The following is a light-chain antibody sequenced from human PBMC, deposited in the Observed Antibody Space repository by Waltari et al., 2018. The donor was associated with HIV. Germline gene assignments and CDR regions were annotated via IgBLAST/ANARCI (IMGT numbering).Light chain of an antibody. J-gene: IGLJ3*02. CDR1: NSNLGINY. Sequence: QSVLTPPPSASGTPGQRVTIYCSGSNSNLGINYVYWYQQLPGTAPKLLIFWDNQRPSGVPGRFSGSKSGTSASLAISGLRSEDEADYYCAAWDDSLSGRVFGGGTNLTVL. CDR2: WDN. V-gene: IGLV1-47*01. CDR3: AAWDDSLSGRV.